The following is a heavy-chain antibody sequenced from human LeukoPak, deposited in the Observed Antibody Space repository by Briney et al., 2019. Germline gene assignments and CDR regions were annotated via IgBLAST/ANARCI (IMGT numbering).Heavy chain of an antibody. V-gene: IGHV4-34*01. Sequence: SETLYLTCAVYGGSFSGYYWSWIRQPPGKGLEWIGEINHSGSTNYNPSLKSRVTISVDTSKNQFSLKLSSVTAADTAVYYCAGKYYDFWSGYPDYWGQGTLVTVSS. J-gene: IGHJ4*02. CDR3: AGKYYDFWSGYPDY. CDR1: GGSFSGYY. D-gene: IGHD3-3*01. CDR2: INHSGST.